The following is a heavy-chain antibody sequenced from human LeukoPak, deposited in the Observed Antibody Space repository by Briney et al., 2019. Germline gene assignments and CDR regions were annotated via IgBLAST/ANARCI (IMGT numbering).Heavy chain of an antibody. J-gene: IGHJ4*02. CDR2: ISGSGGST. V-gene: IGHV3-23*01. Sequence: GGPLRLSCAASGFTFSSYAMSWVRQAPGKGLEWVSAISGSGGSTYYADSVKGRFTISRDNSKNTLYLQMNSLRAEDTDVYYCAIQRYGHDGDYFVDYWGQGTLVTVSS. CDR1: GFTFSSYA. D-gene: IGHD4-17*01. CDR3: AIQRYGHDGDYFVDY.